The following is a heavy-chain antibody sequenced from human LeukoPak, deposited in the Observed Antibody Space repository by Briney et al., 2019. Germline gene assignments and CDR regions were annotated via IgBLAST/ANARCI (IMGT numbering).Heavy chain of an antibody. CDR1: GYIFTSYG. CDR2: ISAHNGYT. D-gene: IGHD3-22*01. CDR3: ARDMRHYRNYDSSGYYYNFEY. J-gene: IGHJ4*02. V-gene: IGHV1-18*01. Sequence: ASMKVSCKTSGYIFTSYGISWVRQAPGKGLEWMGWISAHNGYTRYAQKFQGRVTMTTDTSTSTAYMDLRSLRSDDTAVYYCARDMRHYRNYDSSGYYYNFEYWGQGTLVSVSS.